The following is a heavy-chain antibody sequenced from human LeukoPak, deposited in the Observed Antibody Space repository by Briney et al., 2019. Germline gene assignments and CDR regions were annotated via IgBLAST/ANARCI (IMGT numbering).Heavy chain of an antibody. D-gene: IGHD6-19*01. CDR3: ARDSSHSGWSNY. J-gene: IGHJ4*02. CDR1: GYTFTSYG. Sequence: APVKVSCKASGYTFTSYGISWVRQAPGQGLEWMGWISAYNGNTNYAQKLQGRVTMTTDTSTSTAYMELRSLRSDDTALYYCARDSSHSGWSNYWGQGSLVTVSS. CDR2: ISAYNGNT. V-gene: IGHV1-18*01.